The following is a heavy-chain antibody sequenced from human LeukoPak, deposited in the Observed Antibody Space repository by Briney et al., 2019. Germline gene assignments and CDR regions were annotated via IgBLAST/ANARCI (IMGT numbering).Heavy chain of an antibody. CDR2: THSDERRT. J-gene: IGHJ4*02. V-gene: IGHV3-74*01. D-gene: IGHD4-17*01. Sequence: PGGSLRLSCAASGFTFSSYWMHWVRQAPGRGLVWVSRTHSDERRTNYADSVTGRFTISRDNAKNTVYLQMNSLGNEDTAVYYCARGIYGDSAAFDSWGQGTLVTGSS. CDR1: GFTFSSYW. CDR3: ARGIYGDSAAFDS.